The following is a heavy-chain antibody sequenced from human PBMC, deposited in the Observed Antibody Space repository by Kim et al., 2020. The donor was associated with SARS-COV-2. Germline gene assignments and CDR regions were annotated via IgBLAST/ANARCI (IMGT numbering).Heavy chain of an antibody. Sequence: SETLSLTCAVYGGSFSGYYWSWIRQPPGKGLEWIGEINHSGSTNYNPSLKSRVTISVDTSKNQFSLKLSSVTAADTAVYYCARGGCSWYCYYYGMDVWGQGTTVTVSS. J-gene: IGHJ6*02. CDR3: ARGGCSWYCYYYGMDV. CDR1: GGSFSGYY. D-gene: IGHD6-13*01. V-gene: IGHV4-34*01. CDR2: INHSGST.